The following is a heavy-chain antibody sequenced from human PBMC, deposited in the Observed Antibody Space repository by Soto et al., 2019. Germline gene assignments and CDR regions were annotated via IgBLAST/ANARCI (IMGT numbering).Heavy chain of an antibody. J-gene: IGHJ4*02. D-gene: IGHD2-15*01. CDR3: AREVECSGGSCSPDY. Sequence: GSLRLSCAASGFTFSSYGMHWVRQAPGKGLEWVAVIWYDGSNKYYADSVKGRFTISRDNSKNTLYLQMNSLRAEDTAVYYCAREVECSGGSCSPDYWGQGTLVTVSS. CDR2: IWYDGSNK. V-gene: IGHV3-33*01. CDR1: GFTFSSYG.